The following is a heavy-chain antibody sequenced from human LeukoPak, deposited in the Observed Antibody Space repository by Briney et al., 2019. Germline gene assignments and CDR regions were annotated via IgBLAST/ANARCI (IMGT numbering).Heavy chain of an antibody. Sequence: SETLSLTCAVYGVSFSGYYWSWIRQPPGKGLEWIGEINHSGSTNYNPSLKSRVTISVDTSKNQFSLKLSSVTAADTAVYYCAREVAGSYYFDYWGQGTLVTVSS. CDR3: AREVAGSYYFDY. J-gene: IGHJ4*02. CDR2: INHSGST. D-gene: IGHD6-19*01. CDR1: GVSFSGYY. V-gene: IGHV4-34*01.